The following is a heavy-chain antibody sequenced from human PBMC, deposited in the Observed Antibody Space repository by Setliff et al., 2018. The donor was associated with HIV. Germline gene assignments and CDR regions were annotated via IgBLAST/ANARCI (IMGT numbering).Heavy chain of an antibody. D-gene: IGHD2-2*01. V-gene: IGHV1-2*02. J-gene: IGHJ3*02. CDR1: GYTFTGYY. CDR3: ARAGGGATDQAFDI. Sequence: ASVKVSCKASGYTFTGYYMHWVRQAPGQGLEWMGWINPNGGATNNAQKLQGRLTVTTDTSTGTLYMELSNLRSDDSAVYYCARAGGGATDQAFDIWGQGTMVTV. CDR2: INPNGGAT.